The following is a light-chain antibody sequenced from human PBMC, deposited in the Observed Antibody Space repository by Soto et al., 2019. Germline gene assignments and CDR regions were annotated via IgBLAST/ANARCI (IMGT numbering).Light chain of an antibody. CDR3: SSYTSSSTPV. CDR1: SSDVGGYNC. J-gene: IGLJ2*01. Sequence: QSALTQPASVSGSPGQPITISCTGTSSDVGGYNCVSWYQQHPGKAPKVMIYDVSNRPSGVSNRFSGSKSGNTASLTISGLQAEDEADYYCSSYTSSSTPVFGGGTKVTVL. CDR2: DVS. V-gene: IGLV2-14*01.